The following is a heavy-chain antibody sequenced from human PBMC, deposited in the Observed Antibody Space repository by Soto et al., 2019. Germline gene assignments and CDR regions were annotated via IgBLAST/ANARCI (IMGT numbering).Heavy chain of an antibody. Sequence: SETLSLTCTVSGGSISSSSDYWGWIRQPAGKGLEWIGSIYDSGSTYYNPSIKSRVTISVDTSKNQFSLKLSSVTAADTAVYYCASDATIAAADPVRFDYYYMDVWGKGTTVTVSS. J-gene: IGHJ6*03. CDR3: ASDATIAAADPVRFDYYYMDV. D-gene: IGHD6-13*01. CDR1: GGSISSSSDY. V-gene: IGHV4-39*01. CDR2: IYDSGST.